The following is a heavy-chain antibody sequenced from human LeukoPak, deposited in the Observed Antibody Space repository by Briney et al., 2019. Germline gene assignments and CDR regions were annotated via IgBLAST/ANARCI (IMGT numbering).Heavy chain of an antibody. J-gene: IGHJ4*02. CDR2: ISAYNGNT. CDR3: ARDNGNYYASLTDY. Sequence: ASVKVSCKASGYTFTSYGISWVRQAPGQGLEWMGWISAYNGNTNYAQKLQGRVTMTTDTSTSTAYMELRSLRSDDTAVYYCARDNGNYYASLTDYWGQGTLVTVSS. V-gene: IGHV1-18*01. D-gene: IGHD3-22*01. CDR1: GYTFTSYG.